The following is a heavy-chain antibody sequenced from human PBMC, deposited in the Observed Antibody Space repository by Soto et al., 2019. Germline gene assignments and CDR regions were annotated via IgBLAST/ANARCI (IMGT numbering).Heavy chain of an antibody. J-gene: IGHJ3*02. CDR2: IFSNDEK. Sequence: QVTLKESGPVLVKPTETLTLTCTVSGFSLSNASMGVSWIRQPPGKALEWLAHIFSNDEKSYSTFLKSRLTISKDTSKSQVVLTMTNMDPVDTATYYCARSLMITFGGVVTYAAFDIWGQGTMVTVSS. V-gene: IGHV2-26*01. CDR1: GFSLSNASMG. D-gene: IGHD3-16*01. CDR3: ARSLMITFGGVVTYAAFDI.